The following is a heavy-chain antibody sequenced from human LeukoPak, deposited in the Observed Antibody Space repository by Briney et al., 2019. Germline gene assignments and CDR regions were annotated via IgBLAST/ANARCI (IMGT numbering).Heavy chain of an antibody. J-gene: IGHJ4*02. CDR3: ARLHDYGDYVDY. D-gene: IGHD4-17*01. Sequence: PSETLSLTCTVSGGSINTSDYYWSWIRQPPGKGLEWIGYIFYSGNTYYNPSLKSRVTISVDTSKNQFSLKLSSVTAADTAVYYCARLHDYGDYVDYWGQGTLVTVSS. CDR1: GGSINTSDYY. V-gene: IGHV4-30-4*02. CDR2: IFYSGNT.